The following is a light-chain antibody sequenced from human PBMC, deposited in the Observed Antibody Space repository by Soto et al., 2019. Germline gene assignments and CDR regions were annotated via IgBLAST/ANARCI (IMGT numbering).Light chain of an antibody. Sequence: EIVLMQSPGTLSLSPGERATLSFRASQSVSNNLAWYQQKPGQAPRLLIYGASSRVTGIPDRFSGSGSGTDFTLTISRLEPEDFAVYYYQQYGNSPITFGQGTRLEIK. J-gene: IGKJ5*01. CDR3: QQYGNSPIT. CDR2: GAS. V-gene: IGKV3-20*01. CDR1: QSVSNN.